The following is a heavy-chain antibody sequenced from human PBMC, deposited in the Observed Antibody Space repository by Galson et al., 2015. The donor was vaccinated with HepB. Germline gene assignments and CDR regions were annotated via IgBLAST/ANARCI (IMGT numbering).Heavy chain of an antibody. CDR3: AAETYNGSCCWFDP. CDR1: GFTFSSSA. CDR2: IIVGSGIT. D-gene: IGHD2-8*01. V-gene: IGHV1-58*02. Sequence: SVKVSCKASGFTFSSSAIHWVRQARGQRLEWIGWIIVGSGITNYAQKFQDRITITRDVSTSTAYMELSSLRPEDTAVYYCAAETYNGSCCWFDPWGQGTLVTVST. J-gene: IGHJ5*02.